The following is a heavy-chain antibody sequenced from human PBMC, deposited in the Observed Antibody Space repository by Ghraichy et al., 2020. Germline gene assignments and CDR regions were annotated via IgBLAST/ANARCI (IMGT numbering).Heavy chain of an antibody. D-gene: IGHD3-22*01. Sequence: ESLNISCAASGFTFSNYWMSWVRQAPGKGLEWVANIKQGGSEKHYVDSVKGRFTVSRDDAKNSLYLQMNSLTVEDTAVYFCARLDHSGYFHRDCWGQGTLVTVSS. CDR1: GFTFSNYW. CDR3: ARLDHSGYFHRDC. J-gene: IGHJ4*02. CDR2: IKQGGSEK. V-gene: IGHV3-7*03.